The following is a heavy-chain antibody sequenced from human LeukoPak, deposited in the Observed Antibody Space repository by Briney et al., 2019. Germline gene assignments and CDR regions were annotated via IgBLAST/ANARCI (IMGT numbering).Heavy chain of an antibody. CDR1: GFAFSDYG. D-gene: IGHD6-19*01. V-gene: IGHV3-30*18. CDR3: AKSNSGWYVPPSD. J-gene: IGHJ4*02. CDR2: ISYDGSNQ. Sequence: GGSLRLSCAVSGFAFSDYGMPWVRQAPGKGLEWVAVISYDGSNQYYADSVKGRFTISRDNSKNTLYLQMNSLRAEDTAVYYCAKSNSGWYVPPSDWGQGTLVTVSS.